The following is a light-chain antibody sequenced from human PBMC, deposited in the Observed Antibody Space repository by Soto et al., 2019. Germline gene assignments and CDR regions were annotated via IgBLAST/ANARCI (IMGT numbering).Light chain of an antibody. CDR1: SSNIGSNY. Sequence: QSVLTQPPSVSAAPGQKVTISCSGSSSNIGSNYVSWYQQLPGTAPKLLIYDNDKRPSGIPDRFSASKSVTSATLGITGLQTGDEADYYCGTWDSSLSVWVFGGGTKLTVL. CDR3: GTWDSSLSVWV. J-gene: IGLJ3*02. CDR2: DND. V-gene: IGLV1-51*01.